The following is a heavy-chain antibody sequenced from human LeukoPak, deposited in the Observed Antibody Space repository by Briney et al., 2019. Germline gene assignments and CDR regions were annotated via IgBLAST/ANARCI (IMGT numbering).Heavy chain of an antibody. CDR3: AKDNYGDYGSTDY. CDR2: ISYDGSEK. CDR1: GLTFSSYP. D-gene: IGHD4-17*01. V-gene: IGHV3-30-3*01. Sequence: GGSLRLSCAASGLTFSSYPMHWVRQAPGKGLEWVAVISYDGSEKHYADPVKGRFTISRDNSKNTLYLEMNSLRAEDTAVYYCAKDNYGDYGSTDYWGQGTLVTVSS. J-gene: IGHJ4*02.